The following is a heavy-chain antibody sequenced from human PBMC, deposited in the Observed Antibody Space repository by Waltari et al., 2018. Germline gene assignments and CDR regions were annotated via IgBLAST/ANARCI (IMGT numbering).Heavy chain of an antibody. CDR3: ARVFNDNDAADY. V-gene: IGHV3-7*01. J-gene: IGHJ4*02. CDR2: IRHDGGAK. CDR1: GFTFSDYW. D-gene: IGHD1-1*01. Sequence: DVQLVESGGGLVQPGGSLRLSCASSGFTFSDYWMSWVRTAPGKGLEWVANIRHDGGAKDYADSAKGRFTISRDNAKNSLFLQMNSLRAEDTAVYFCARVFNDNDAADYWGQGTLVVVSS.